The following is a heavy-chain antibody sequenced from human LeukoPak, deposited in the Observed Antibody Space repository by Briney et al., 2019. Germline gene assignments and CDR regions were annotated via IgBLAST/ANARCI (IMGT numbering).Heavy chain of an antibody. Sequence: GGSLRLSCAASGFTFSSYAMSWVRQAPGKGLEWVSAISGSGGSTYYADSVKGRFTISRDNSKNTLYLQMNSLRAEDTAVYYCAKDPAYCSGGSCPLGNYWGQGTLVTVSS. CDR3: AKDPAYCSGGSCPLGNY. CDR2: ISGSGGST. D-gene: IGHD2-15*01. J-gene: IGHJ4*02. V-gene: IGHV3-23*01. CDR1: GFTFSSYA.